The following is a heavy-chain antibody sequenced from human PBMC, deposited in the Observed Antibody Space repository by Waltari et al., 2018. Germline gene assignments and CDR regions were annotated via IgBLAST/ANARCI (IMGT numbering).Heavy chain of an antibody. CDR2: RSSSGGTV. V-gene: IGHV3-48*03. CDR1: DYTFSNYE. CDR3: ARGMGSKFRGMDV. Sequence: EAQLEASGGGLAQPGRPLRLSCVASDYTFSNYEINWIRQVPGRGLEGVSCRSSSGGTVDYADSVKGRFTTTREDATNSVCVHMDSLRPEDTGMYYCARGMGSKFRGMDVWGPGTTVTVSS. J-gene: IGHJ6*01. D-gene: IGHD2-8*01.